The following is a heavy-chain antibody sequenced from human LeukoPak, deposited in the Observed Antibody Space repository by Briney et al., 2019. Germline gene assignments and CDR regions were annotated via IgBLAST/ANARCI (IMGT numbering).Heavy chain of an antibody. Sequence: PSETLPLTCAVSGYSISSGYYWAWIRQPPGKGLEWIGSIYHSGSKYYNPSLKSRVTISIDKSKNQFSLKLTSVTAADTAVYYCARRDGYNGEFDYWGQGTLVTVSS. CDR2: IYHSGSK. D-gene: IGHD5-24*01. J-gene: IGHJ4*02. CDR1: GYSISSGYY. CDR3: ARRDGYNGEFDY. V-gene: IGHV4-38-2*01.